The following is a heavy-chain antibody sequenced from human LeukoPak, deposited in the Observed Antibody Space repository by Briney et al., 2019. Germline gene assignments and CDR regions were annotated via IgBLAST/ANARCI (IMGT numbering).Heavy chain of an antibody. Sequence: GESLKISCKGSGYSFTSYWIGWVRQMPGKGLEWMGIIYPGDSGTRYSPPFQGQVIISADKSISTAYLQWSSLKASDTAMYHCARSMVRGARGAFDIWGQGTMVTVSS. D-gene: IGHD3-10*01. V-gene: IGHV5-51*01. CDR1: GYSFTSYW. J-gene: IGHJ3*02. CDR3: ARSMVRGARGAFDI. CDR2: IYPGDSGT.